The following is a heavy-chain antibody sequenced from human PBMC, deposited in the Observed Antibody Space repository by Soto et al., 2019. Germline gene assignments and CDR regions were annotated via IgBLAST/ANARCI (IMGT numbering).Heavy chain of an antibody. CDR3: AAERYYDSSGYYPFQH. V-gene: IGHV1-58*01. CDR2: IVVGSGNT. CDR1: GFTFTSSA. Sequence: QMQLVQSGPEVKKPGTSVKVSCKASGFTFTSSAVQWVRQARGQRLEWIGWIVVGSGNTNYAQKFQERVTITRDMSTSTAYMELSSLRSEDTAVYYCAAERYYDSSGYYPFQHWGQGTLVPVSS. D-gene: IGHD3-22*01. J-gene: IGHJ1*01.